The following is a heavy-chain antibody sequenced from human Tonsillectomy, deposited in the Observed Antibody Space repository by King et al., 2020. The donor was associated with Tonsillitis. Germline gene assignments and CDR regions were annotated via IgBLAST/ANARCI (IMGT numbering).Heavy chain of an antibody. Sequence: VQLQESGPGLVKPSETLSLTCTVSGGSIRSYYWSWIRQPPGKGLEWIGYIYYSGSTNYNPSLKSRVTISVDTSKNQFSLKLRSVIAADTAVYYCGGGYSSSWDDVFRYDYWGQGTLVTVSS. J-gene: IGHJ4*02. CDR3: GGGYSSSWDDVFRYDY. CDR2: IYYSGST. CDR1: GGSIRSYY. V-gene: IGHV4-59*08. D-gene: IGHD6-13*01.